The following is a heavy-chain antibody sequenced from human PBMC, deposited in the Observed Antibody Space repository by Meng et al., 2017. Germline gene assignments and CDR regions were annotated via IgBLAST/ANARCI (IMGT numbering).Heavy chain of an antibody. CDR2: INHSGST. CDR3: ARYYVARVDY. D-gene: IGHD3-10*02. V-gene: IGHV4-34*01. Sequence: GSLRLSCAVYGGSFSGYYWSWIRQPPGKGLEWIGEINHSGSTNYNPSLKSRVTISVDTSKNQFSLKLSSVTAADTAVYYCARYYVARVDYWGQGTLVTVSS. J-gene: IGHJ4*02. CDR1: GGSFSGYY.